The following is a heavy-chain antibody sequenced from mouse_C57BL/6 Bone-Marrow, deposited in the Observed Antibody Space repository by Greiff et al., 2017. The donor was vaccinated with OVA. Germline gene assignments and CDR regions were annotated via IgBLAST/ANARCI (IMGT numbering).Heavy chain of an antibody. J-gene: IGHJ2*01. CDR2: IWSGGST. V-gene: IGHV2-2*01. CDR1: GFSLTSYG. Sequence: QVQLKESGPGLVQPSQSLSITCTVSGFSLTSYGVHWVRQSPGKGLEWLGVIWSGGSTDYNAAFISRLSISKDNSKSQVFFKMNSLQADDTAIYYCARNDYDRAGYYFDYWGQGTTLTVSS. D-gene: IGHD2-4*01. CDR3: ARNDYDRAGYYFDY.